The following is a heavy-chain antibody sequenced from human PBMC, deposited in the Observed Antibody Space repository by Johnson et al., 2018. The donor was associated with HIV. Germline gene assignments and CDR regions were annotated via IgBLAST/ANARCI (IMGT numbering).Heavy chain of an antibody. CDR3: AREPGIAVAGTDAFDI. Sequence: QVLLVESGGGVVQPGRSLRLSCAASGFTFSSFAMHWVRQAPGKGLEWVAVISSDVSNKYYADSVKGRFTISRDNSKNTLYLQMNSLSAEDTAGYYCAREPGIAVAGTDAFDIWGQGTMVTVSS. CDR1: GFTFSSFA. D-gene: IGHD6-19*01. J-gene: IGHJ3*02. V-gene: IGHV3-30-3*01. CDR2: ISSDVSNK.